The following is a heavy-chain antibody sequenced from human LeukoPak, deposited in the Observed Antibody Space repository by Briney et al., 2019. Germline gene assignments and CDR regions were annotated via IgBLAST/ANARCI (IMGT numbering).Heavy chain of an antibody. V-gene: IGHV1-18*01. CDR1: GYTFTSYG. CDR3: ARESHEPREDY. Sequence: GSSVKVSCKASGYTFTSYGISWVRQAAGQGLEWMGWISANNGDTDYPPKLQDRLTMTTDTYTSTTYMGLRSLRSDDTAMYYCARESHEPREDYWGQGTLVTVSS. CDR2: ISANNGDT. J-gene: IGHJ4*02. D-gene: IGHD1-14*01.